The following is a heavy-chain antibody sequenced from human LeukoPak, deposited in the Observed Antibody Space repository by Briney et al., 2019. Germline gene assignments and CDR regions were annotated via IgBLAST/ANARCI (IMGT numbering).Heavy chain of an antibody. V-gene: IGHV4-39*07. J-gene: IGHJ4*02. CDR2: INYREIN. Sequence: SETLSLTCSVSGDSISSSSYYWAWIRPPPEQGLEWIGSINYREINYYNPYLKSRATLSVDTSKDQFSLTLNSVSAADTAVYFCVREVDGSSYSHWGQGTLVTVSS. D-gene: IGHD2-21*01. CDR1: GDSISSSSYY. CDR3: VREVDGSSYSH.